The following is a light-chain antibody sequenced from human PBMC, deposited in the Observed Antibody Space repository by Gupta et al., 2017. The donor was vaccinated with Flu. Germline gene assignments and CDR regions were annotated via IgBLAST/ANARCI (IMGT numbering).Light chain of an antibody. CDR1: SLRSYY. V-gene: IGLV3-19*01. Sequence: ELTQCAAVSVAVGQTVRITCQGDSLRSYYATWYQQKPGQAPVLVIFGYNNRPSGIPDRFSASNSDTTASLTITGAQAEDEAYYYCHSRDSNGKRLLFGGGTKLTVL. CDR3: HSRDSNGKRLL. CDR2: GYN. J-gene: IGLJ3*02.